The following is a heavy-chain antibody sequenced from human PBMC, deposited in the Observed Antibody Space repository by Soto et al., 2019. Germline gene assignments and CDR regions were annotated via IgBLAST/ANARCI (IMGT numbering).Heavy chain of an antibody. CDR1: GGSISNYY. CDR3: ARARGYAFDI. J-gene: IGHJ3*02. Sequence: PSDTLSLTCTVSGGSISNYYWSWIRQPPGKGLEWIGYIYYSGSTNYNPSLKSRVTISVDTSKNQFSLKLTSVTAADTAVYYCARARGYAFDIWGQGTMVTVS. V-gene: IGHV4-59*07. D-gene: IGHD2-15*01. CDR2: IYYSGST.